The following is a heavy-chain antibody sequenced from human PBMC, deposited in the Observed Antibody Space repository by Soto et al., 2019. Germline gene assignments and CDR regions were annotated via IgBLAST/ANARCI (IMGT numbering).Heavy chain of an antibody. V-gene: IGHV3-48*02. CDR3: AREDVGYCSGGSCYGVDY. CDR1: GFTFCSYS. D-gene: IGHD2-15*01. Sequence: PGGSLRLSCAASGFTFCSYSMNWVRQDPGKGLEWVSYISSSSSTIYYADSVKGRFTISRDNAKNSLYLQMNSLRDEDTAVYYCAREDVGYCSGGSCYGVDYWGQGTLVTVSS. CDR2: ISSSSSTI. J-gene: IGHJ4*02.